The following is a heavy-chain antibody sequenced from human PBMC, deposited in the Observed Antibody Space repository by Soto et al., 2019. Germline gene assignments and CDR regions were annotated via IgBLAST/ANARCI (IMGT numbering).Heavy chain of an antibody. Sequence: GGSLRLSCAASGFTFSSYGMHWVRQAPGKGLEWVAVISYDGSNKYYADSVKGRFTISRDNSKNTLYLQMNSLRAEDTAVYYCAKGNRGAVAGKYYYYGMEVWGQGTTVTVSS. J-gene: IGHJ6*02. D-gene: IGHD6-19*01. CDR2: ISYDGSNK. CDR1: GFTFSSYG. V-gene: IGHV3-30*18. CDR3: AKGNRGAVAGKYYYYGMEV.